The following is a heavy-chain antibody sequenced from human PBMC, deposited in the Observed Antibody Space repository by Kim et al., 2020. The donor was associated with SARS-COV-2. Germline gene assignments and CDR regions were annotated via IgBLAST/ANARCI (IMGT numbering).Heavy chain of an antibody. CDR3: ARVGATAARYFDWSSLGADYYYYYGMDV. V-gene: IGHV4-31*03. Sequence: SETLSLTCTVSGGSISSGGYYWSWIRQHPGKGLEWIGYIYYSGSTYYNPSLKSRVTISVDTSKNQFSLKLSSVTAAYTAVYYCARVGATAARYFDWSSLGADYYYYYGMDVWGQGTTVTVSS. D-gene: IGHD3-9*01. J-gene: IGHJ6*02. CDR1: GGSISSGGYY. CDR2: IYYSGST.